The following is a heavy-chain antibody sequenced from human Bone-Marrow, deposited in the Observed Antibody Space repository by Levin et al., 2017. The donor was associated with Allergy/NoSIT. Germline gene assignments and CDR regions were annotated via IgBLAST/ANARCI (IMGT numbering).Heavy chain of an antibody. CDR2: IKQDGSRG. V-gene: IGHV3-7*01. J-gene: IGHJ4*02. Sequence: SCAASGFTFSNYWMSWVRQAPGKGLEYVAIIKQDGSRGYYVDSVKGRFTISRDNAANSLHLQMNSLRAEDTAVYYCARVGLPYWGQGTLVTVSS. CDR1: GFTFSNYW. CDR3: ARVGLPY.